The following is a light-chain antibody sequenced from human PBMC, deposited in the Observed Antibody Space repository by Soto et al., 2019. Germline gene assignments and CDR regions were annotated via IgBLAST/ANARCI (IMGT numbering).Light chain of an antibody. Sequence: QSALTQPRSVSGSPGQSVTISCTGTSSDVGGYNYVSWYQQHPGKAPKVMIYDVSERPSGVPDRCSGSKSGNTASLTISGLQAEDESDYYFCSYAGSPLYVFGTGTKLTVL. CDR1: SSDVGGYNY. CDR3: CSYAGSPLYV. J-gene: IGLJ1*01. CDR2: DVS. V-gene: IGLV2-11*01.